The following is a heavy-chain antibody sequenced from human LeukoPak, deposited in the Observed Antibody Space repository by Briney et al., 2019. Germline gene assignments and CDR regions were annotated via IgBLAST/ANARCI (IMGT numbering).Heavy chain of an antibody. Sequence: GGSLRLSCAASGFTFSSYAMIWVRQAPGKGLDWVSSISDNGDDTYYADSVKGRFTISRDKSTNTLYLQMNSLRADDTAVYYCAKGYYGNYESVDHWGQGTLVTVSS. V-gene: IGHV3-23*01. CDR1: GFTFSSYA. CDR3: AKGYYGNYESVDH. J-gene: IGHJ5*02. D-gene: IGHD4-11*01. CDR2: ISDNGDDT.